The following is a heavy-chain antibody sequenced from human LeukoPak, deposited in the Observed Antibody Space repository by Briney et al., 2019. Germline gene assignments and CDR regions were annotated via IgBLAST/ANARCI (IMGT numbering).Heavy chain of an antibody. CDR3: ARAHYGSGSWFDP. CDR2: INAGNGNT. Sequence: ASVKVSCKASGYTFTSYAMHWARQAPGQRLEWMGWINAGNGNTKYSQKFQGRVTITRDTSASTAYMELSSLRSEDTAVYYCARAHYGSGSWFDPWGQGTLVTVSS. V-gene: IGHV1-3*01. CDR1: GYTFTSYA. D-gene: IGHD3-10*01. J-gene: IGHJ5*02.